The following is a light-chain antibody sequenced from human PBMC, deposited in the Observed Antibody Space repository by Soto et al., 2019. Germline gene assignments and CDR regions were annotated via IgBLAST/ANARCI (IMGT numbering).Light chain of an antibody. Sequence: DAVLTQSPLSLPVTLGQPATISCRSSQSLVYSDGNTYLNWFQQRPGQSPRHLIYKVSHRDSGVPDRFSGSGSCTDCTLEISRVEDEDVGVYYCMQGTRWPWTFGQGTKVEVK. CDR2: KVS. CDR1: QSLVYSDGNTY. J-gene: IGKJ1*01. V-gene: IGKV2-30*01. CDR3: MQGTRWPWT.